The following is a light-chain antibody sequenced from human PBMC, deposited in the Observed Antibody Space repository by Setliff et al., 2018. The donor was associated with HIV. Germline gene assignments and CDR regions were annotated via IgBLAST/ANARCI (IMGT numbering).Light chain of an antibody. CDR1: TGAVTSGHY. Sequence: QAVVTQESSLTVSPGGTISLTCVSSTGAVTSGHYPHWFQQKPGQVPRPLIYDAAKRHSWTPSRFSGSLLRDKAALTLSNAQAEDEADYYCLLSYGGARVFGRGTKV. CDR2: DAA. J-gene: IGLJ1*01. CDR3: LLSYGGARV. V-gene: IGLV7-46*01.